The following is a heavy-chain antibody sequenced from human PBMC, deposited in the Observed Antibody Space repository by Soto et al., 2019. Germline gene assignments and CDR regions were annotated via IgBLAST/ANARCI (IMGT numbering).Heavy chain of an antibody. CDR2: IRSKAYGGTT. J-gene: IGHJ3*02. D-gene: IGHD3-9*01. CDR3: TRGLKAVLRYFDWWGGDEAFDI. Sequence: SLRLSCTATEFTFGDNAMSWVRKAPVKGLEWVGFIRSKAYGGTTEYAASVKGRFTISRDDSKSIAYLQMNSLKTEDTAVYYCTRGLKAVLRYFDWWGGDEAFDIWGQGTMVTVSS. CDR1: EFTFGDNA. V-gene: IGHV3-49*04.